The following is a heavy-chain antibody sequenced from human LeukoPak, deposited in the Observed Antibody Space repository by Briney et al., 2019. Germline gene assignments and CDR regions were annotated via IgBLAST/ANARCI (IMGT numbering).Heavy chain of an antibody. CDR2: INPSSGGT. D-gene: IGHD6-19*01. CDR1: GYTFTGYY. Sequence: ASVKVSCKASGYTFTGYYMHWVRQAPGQGLEWVGWINPSSGGTNYAQKFQGRVTMTRDTSISTAYMELSRLRSDDTAVYYCARRGPVGGGWGFDYWGQGTLVTVSS. CDR3: ARRGPVGGGWGFDY. J-gene: IGHJ4*02. V-gene: IGHV1-2*02.